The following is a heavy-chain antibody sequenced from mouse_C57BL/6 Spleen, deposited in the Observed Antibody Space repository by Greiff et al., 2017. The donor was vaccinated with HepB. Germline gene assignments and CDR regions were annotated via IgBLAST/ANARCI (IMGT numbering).Heavy chain of an antibody. D-gene: IGHD1-1*01. J-gene: IGHJ4*01. CDR1: GYTFTSYG. CDR2: IYPRSGNT. V-gene: IGHV1-81*01. Sequence: VQLQQSGAELARPGASVKLSCKASGYTFTSYGISWVKQRTGQGLEWIGEIYPRSGNTYYNEKFKGKATPTADKSSSTAYMELRSLTSEDSAVYFCAREGYYGSSYGYAMDYWGQGTSVTVSS. CDR3: AREGYYGSSYGYAMDY.